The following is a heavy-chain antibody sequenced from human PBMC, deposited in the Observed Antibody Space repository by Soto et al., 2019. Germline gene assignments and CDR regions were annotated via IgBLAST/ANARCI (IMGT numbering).Heavy chain of an antibody. V-gene: IGHV4-30-4*01. J-gene: IGHJ4*02. CDR2: IYYSGST. D-gene: IGHD3-22*01. CDR3: ARAPRYYYDSSPRPFDY. CDR1: GGSVTSDEDY. Sequence: PSETLSLTCTVSGGSVTSDEDYWTWIRQSPGKGLEWIGYIYYSGSTYYNPSLKSRVTISVDTSKNQFSLKLSSVTAADTAVYYCARAPRYYYDSSPRPFDYWGQGTLVTVSS.